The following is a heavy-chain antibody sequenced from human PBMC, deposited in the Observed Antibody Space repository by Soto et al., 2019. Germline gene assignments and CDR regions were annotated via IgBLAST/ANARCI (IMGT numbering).Heavy chain of an antibody. CDR3: ARAGLYQGGIDY. CDR2: IYYSGST. D-gene: IGHD2-2*02. J-gene: IGHJ4*02. CDR1: GGSISSGGYY. Sequence: QVQLQESGPGLVKPSQTLSLTCTVSGGSISSGGYYWSWIRQHPGKGLEWIGYIYYSGSTYYNPSLQCRVTISVDTSKNQFSLKLSSVTAADTAVYYCARAGLYQGGIDYWGQGTLVTVSS. V-gene: IGHV4-31*03.